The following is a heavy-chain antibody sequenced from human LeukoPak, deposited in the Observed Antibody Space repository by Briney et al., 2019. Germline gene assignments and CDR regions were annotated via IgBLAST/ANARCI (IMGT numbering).Heavy chain of an antibody. Sequence: SETLCLTCTVSGGSISSYYWSWIRQPAGKGLEWIGRIYTSGSTNYNASLKSRVSMSVDTSKNQFSLKLSSVTAADTAVFYCARENSGSYREFDYWGQGTLVTVSS. CDR3: ARENSGSYREFDY. J-gene: IGHJ4*02. D-gene: IGHD1-26*01. CDR1: GGSISSYY. CDR2: IYTSGST. V-gene: IGHV4-4*07.